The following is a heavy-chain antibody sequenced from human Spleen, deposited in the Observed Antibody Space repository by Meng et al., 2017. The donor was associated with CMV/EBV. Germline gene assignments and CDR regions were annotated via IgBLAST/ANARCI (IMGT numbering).Heavy chain of an antibody. CDR1: GYTFTDYY. Sequence: KVSCKTSGYTFTDYYIHWVRQAPGQGLEWMGIINPSGGSTTYAQKFQGRVSMTRDTSTDTVYMELSSLRSEDTAVYYCARVVAVAGLNWGQGTLVTVSS. D-gene: IGHD6-19*01. CDR2: INPSGGST. CDR3: ARVVAVAGLN. J-gene: IGHJ4*02. V-gene: IGHV1-46*01.